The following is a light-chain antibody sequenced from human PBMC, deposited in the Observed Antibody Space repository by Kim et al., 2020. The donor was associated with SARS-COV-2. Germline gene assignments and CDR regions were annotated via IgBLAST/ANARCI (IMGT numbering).Light chain of an antibody. J-gene: IGKJ5*01. Sequence: PGQRATLPCRPSQSLSSIYLPWYQQKPGQAPSLLFYGPSTRATTIPARFSGSGSGTDLPLPISSLQPEDFAVYYCQQDYNLLTFGQRKRLEIK. CDR1: QSLSSIY. CDR2: GPS. CDR3: QQDYNLLT. V-gene: IGKV3D-7*01.